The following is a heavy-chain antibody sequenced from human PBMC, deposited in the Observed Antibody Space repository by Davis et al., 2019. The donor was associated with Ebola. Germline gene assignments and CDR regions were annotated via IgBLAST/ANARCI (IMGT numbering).Heavy chain of an antibody. Sequence: GESLKISCAVSGFTVSSNYWSWVRQAPGKGLEWVSTSLSAGDTFYSDSVKGRFTISRDNAKNSLDLQMNNLRAEDAAVYYCARDPIQASRVYVSGDYWGQGTLVTVSS. CDR1: GFTVSSNY. J-gene: IGHJ4*02. CDR2: SLSAGDT. D-gene: IGHD5/OR15-5a*01. CDR3: ARDPIQASRVYVSGDY. V-gene: IGHV3-53*01.